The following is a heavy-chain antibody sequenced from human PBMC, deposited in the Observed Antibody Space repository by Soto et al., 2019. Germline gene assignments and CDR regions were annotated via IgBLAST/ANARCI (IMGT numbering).Heavy chain of an antibody. CDR3: ARMDGDYNYYGLDV. Sequence: SGPTLVNPTETLTLTRSVSGFSLTNGRMGVSWIRQPPGKALEWLAHFFSDAERSYSTSMQSRLNMYKDSSGSQVVLTMTNMAPADTATYFCARMDGDYNYYGLDVWGHGIAVTVSS. J-gene: IGHJ6*02. D-gene: IGHD4-17*01. CDR2: FFSDAER. CDR1: GFSLTNGRMG. V-gene: IGHV2-26*01.